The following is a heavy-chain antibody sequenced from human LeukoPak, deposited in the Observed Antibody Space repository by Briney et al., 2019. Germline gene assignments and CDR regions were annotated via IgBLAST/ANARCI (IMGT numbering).Heavy chain of an antibody. J-gene: IGHJ5*02. CDR1: GYTLTELS. D-gene: IGHD1-7*01. CDR3: ATASTKLELRGFDP. Sequence: ASVKVSCKVSGYTLTELSMHWVRRAPGKGREWMGGFDPEDGETIYAQKFQGRVTMTEDTSTDTAYMELSSLRSEDTAVYYCATASTKLELRGFDPWGQGTLVTVSS. CDR2: FDPEDGET. V-gene: IGHV1-24*01.